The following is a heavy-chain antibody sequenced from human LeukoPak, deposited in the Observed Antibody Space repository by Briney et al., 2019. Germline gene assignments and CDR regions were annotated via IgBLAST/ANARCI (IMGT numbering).Heavy chain of an antibody. CDR1: GFTVSSNF. CDR3: AREKVDILIGAFYGMDV. CDR2: IYNGGTT. J-gene: IGHJ6*02. V-gene: IGHV3-53*01. Sequence: GGSLRLSCAASGFTVSSNFMSWVRQAPGKGLEWVSVIYNGGTTYYADSVKGRFIISRDNSKNTLYLQMNSLRAEDTAVYYCAREKVDILIGAFYGMDVWGQGTTVTVSS. D-gene: IGHD3-9*01.